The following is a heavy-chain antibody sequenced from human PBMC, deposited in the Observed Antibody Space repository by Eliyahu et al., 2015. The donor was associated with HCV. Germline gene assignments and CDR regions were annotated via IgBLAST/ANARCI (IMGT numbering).Heavy chain of an antibody. CDR1: GFIFSSYA. CDR3: AKSDTSVTSLDY. D-gene: IGHD4-17*01. V-gene: IGHV3-23*01. Sequence: VQILESGGGFVQPGGSLXLSCAAXGFIFSSYAXTWXRQAPGKGLEWVSAXTASGGDTYYADSLKGRITISRDNSMKTLYLQLNSLRADDTAVYYCAKSDTSVTSLDYWGQGTLVTVSS. CDR2: XTASGGDT. J-gene: IGHJ4*02.